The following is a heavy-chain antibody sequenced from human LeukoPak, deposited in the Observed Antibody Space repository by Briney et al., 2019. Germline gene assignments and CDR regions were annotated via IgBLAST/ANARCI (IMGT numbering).Heavy chain of an antibody. CDR3: ARHQWLGPSDY. V-gene: IGHV4-39*01. J-gene: IGHJ4*02. CDR2: IYFSGST. Sequence: SETLSLTCTVFGGSISSGSHYWGWIRQPPGEGLEWIGSIYFSGSTNYSPSLKSRVTISVDPSTNQFSLKLSSVTAADTAVYYCARHQWLGPSDYWGQGTLVTVSS. CDR1: GGSISSGSHY. D-gene: IGHD6-19*01.